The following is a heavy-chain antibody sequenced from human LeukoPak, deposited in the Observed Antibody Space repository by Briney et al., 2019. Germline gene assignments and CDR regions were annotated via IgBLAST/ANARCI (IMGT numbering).Heavy chain of an antibody. CDR1: GGSISSGGYY. Sequence: SQTLSLTCTVSGGSISSGGYYWSWIRQHPGKGLEWIGYIYYSGSTYYNPSLKSRVTISVDTSKTQFSLKLSSVTAADTAVYYCARVATISLGENWFDPWGQGTLVTVSS. D-gene: IGHD5-12*01. CDR2: IYYSGST. V-gene: IGHV4-31*03. J-gene: IGHJ5*02. CDR3: ARVATISLGENWFDP.